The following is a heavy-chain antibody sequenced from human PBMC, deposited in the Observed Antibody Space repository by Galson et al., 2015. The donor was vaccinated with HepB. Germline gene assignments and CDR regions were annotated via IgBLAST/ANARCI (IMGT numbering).Heavy chain of an antibody. J-gene: IGHJ6*02. D-gene: IGHD3-3*01. Sequence: SLRLSCAASGFTFSSYWMHWVRHAPGKGLVWVSRINSDGSSTSYADSVKGRFTISRDNAKNTLYLQMNSLRAEDTAVYYCARDRKMGDFWSGYGSYYGMDVWGQGTTVTVSS. CDR1: GFTFSSYW. CDR3: ARDRKMGDFWSGYGSYYGMDV. V-gene: IGHV3-74*01. CDR2: INSDGSST.